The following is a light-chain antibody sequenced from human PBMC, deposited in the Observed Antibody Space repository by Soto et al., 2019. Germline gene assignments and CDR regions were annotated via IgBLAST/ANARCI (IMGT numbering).Light chain of an antibody. CDR3: QKFSAVPT. Sequence: DIQMTQSPSSLSASVGDRVTITCRASQAIYNYLAWYQQKPGKVPTLLISAASTLQSGVPSRVSGSGSGTDFTLTISSLQPADVATYYCQKFSAVPTFGGGTKVEI. CDR1: QAIYNY. CDR2: AAS. V-gene: IGKV1-27*01. J-gene: IGKJ4*01.